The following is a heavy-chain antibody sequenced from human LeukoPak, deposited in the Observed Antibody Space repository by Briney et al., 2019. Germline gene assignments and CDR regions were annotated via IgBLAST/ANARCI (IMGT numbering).Heavy chain of an antibody. CDR3: AKDISVGEVVVAVTVDY. D-gene: IGHD2-15*01. CDR1: GFTFDDYA. J-gene: IGHJ4*02. Sequence: PGGSLRLSCAASGFTFDDYAMHWVRQAPGKGLEWVSGISWNSGSIGYADSVKGRFTISRDNAKNSLYLQMNSLRVEDTALYYCAKDISVGEVVVAVTVDYWGQGTLVTVSS. CDR2: ISWNSGSI. V-gene: IGHV3-9*01.